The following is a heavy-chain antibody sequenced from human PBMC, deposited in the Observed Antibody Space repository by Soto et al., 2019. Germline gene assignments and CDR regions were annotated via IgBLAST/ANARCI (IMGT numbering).Heavy chain of an antibody. CDR2: ISQSGTYT. Sequence: QVQLVESGGGLVKPGGSLRLSCAASGFTFSDYYMSWIRQAPGKGLEWVSYISQSGTYTNYADSVKGRFTISRDNAKNSLYLQMNSLRAEDTAVFYCARVPISRGSGWYDFDFWGQGTVVTVSS. CDR1: GFTFSDYY. J-gene: IGHJ4*02. D-gene: IGHD6-19*01. V-gene: IGHV3-11*06. CDR3: ARVPISRGSGWYDFDF.